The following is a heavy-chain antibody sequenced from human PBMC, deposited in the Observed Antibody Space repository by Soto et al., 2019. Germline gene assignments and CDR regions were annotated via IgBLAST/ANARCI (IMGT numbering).Heavy chain of an antibody. CDR3: ARSNNWFDP. CDR1: GGSISSGDYY. CDR2: IYYSGST. V-gene: IGHV4-30-4*01. Sequence: SETLSLTCTVSGGSISSGDYYWSWIRQPPGKGLEWIGYIYYSGSTYYKPSLKSRVTISVNTSKTQFSLKLSSVTAADTAVYYCARSNNWFDPWGQGTLVTVSS. J-gene: IGHJ5*02.